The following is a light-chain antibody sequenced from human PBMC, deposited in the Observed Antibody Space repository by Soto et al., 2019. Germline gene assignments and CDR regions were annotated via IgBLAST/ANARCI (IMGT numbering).Light chain of an antibody. V-gene: IGKV3D-15*01. CDR2: GAS. CDR3: QYYDESLWT. CDR1: QSVTTN. J-gene: IGKJ1*01. Sequence: EVVMTQSPATLSVSPGERATLSCRASQSVTTNMAWYQQKPGQAPRLLIYGASTRATGIPDRFSGSGSGTDFTLTISRLEPEDFAVYYCQYYDESLWTFGQGTKVDIK.